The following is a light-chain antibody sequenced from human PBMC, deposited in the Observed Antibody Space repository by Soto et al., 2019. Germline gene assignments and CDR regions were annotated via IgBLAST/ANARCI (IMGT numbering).Light chain of an antibody. CDR2: RAS. J-gene: IGKJ5*01. V-gene: IGKV3-20*01. Sequence: DIVLTQSPGTLSLSPGESGTISCRASPSVDSTYMTWYQQKPGQALRLLIYRASSRATGIPDRFSGSGSGTDFTLTISRLEPEDFAVYYCQQYGSLITFCQGTRLAIK. CDR1: PSVDSTY. CDR3: QQYGSLIT.